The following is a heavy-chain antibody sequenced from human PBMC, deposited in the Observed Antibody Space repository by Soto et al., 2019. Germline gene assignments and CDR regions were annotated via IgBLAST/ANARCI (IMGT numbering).Heavy chain of an antibody. Sequence: SETLSLTYTVSGGSISSNYWPWIRQPPGKGLEWIGYVYNSGSTNYNPSLKSRVTISEDTSKSQFSLKVNSMTAADTAVYHCARYRREAVAGYTLDNWGQGILVTVSS. CDR2: VYNSGST. V-gene: IGHV4-59*01. CDR1: GGSISSNY. D-gene: IGHD6-13*01. CDR3: ARYRREAVAGYTLDN. J-gene: IGHJ4*02.